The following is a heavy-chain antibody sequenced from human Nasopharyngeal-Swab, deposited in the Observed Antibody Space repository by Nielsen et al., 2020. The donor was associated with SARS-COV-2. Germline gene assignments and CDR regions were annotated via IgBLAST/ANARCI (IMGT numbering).Heavy chain of an antibody. J-gene: IGHJ6*03. Sequence: SEALSLTCTVSGGSISSYYWSWIRQPPGKGLEWIGYIYYSGSTNYNPSLKSRVTISVDTSKNQFSLKLSSVTAADTAVYYCARVAPYYYYYMDVWGKGTTVTVSS. V-gene: IGHV4-59*01. CDR3: ARVAPYYYYYMDV. CDR2: IYYSGST. CDR1: GGSISSYY.